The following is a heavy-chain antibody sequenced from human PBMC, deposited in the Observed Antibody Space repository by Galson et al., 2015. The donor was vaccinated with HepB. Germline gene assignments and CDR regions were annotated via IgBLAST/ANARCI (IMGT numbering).Heavy chain of an antibody. CDR2: ISAYNGNT. D-gene: IGHD5-18*01. V-gene: IGHV1-18*04. J-gene: IGHJ2*01. CDR1: GYTFTSYG. CDR3: ARDQRGGYSYGRSYWYFDL. Sequence: SVKVSCKASGYTFTSYGISWVRQAPGQGLERMGWISAYNGNTNYAQKLQGRVTMTTDTSTSTAYMELRSLRSDDTAVYYCARDQRGGYSYGRSYWYFDLWGRGTLVTVSS.